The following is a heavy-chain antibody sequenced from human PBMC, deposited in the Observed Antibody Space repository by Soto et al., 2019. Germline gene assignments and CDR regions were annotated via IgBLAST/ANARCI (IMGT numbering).Heavy chain of an antibody. CDR1: SDSISSYN. CDR3: ARAVGDPLYYLDY. J-gene: IGHJ4*02. V-gene: IGHV4-59*08. CDR2: TDYSGIT. Sequence: QVHLQESGPGLVRPSETLSLTCTVSSDSISSYNRIWIRQPPGKGLEWFGYTDYSGITNYNPSLRSRVTISGDTSKNQFSLRLSSVTAADTAVYYCARAVGDPLYYLDYWGQGTLVTVSS. D-gene: IGHD6-19*01.